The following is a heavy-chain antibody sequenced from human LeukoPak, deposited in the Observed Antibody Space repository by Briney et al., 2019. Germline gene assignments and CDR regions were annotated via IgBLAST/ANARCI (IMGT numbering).Heavy chain of an antibody. CDR1: GGSISSSSYY. CDR2: IYYSGST. V-gene: IGHV4-39*07. CDR3: ARAPPGIAAAGEFDY. J-gene: IGHJ4*02. D-gene: IGHD6-13*01. Sequence: SETLSLTCTVSGGSISSSSYYWGWIRQPPGKGLEWIGSIYYSGSTYYNPSLKSRVTISVDTSKNQFSLKLSSVTAADTAVYYCARAPPGIAAAGEFDYWGQGTLVTVSS.